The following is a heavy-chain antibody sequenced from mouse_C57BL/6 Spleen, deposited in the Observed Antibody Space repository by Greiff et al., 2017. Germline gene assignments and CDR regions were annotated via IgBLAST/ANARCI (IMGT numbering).Heavy chain of an antibody. V-gene: IGHV1-39*01. CDR1: GYSFTDYN. Sequence: VQLKQSGPELVKPGASVKISCKASGYSFTDYNMNWVKQSNGKSLEWIGVINPNYGTTSYNQKFKGKATLTVDQSSSTAYMQLNSLTSEDSAVYYCARCVYSNYVLYAMDYWGQGTSVTSPQ. D-gene: IGHD2-5*01. CDR3: ARCVYSNYVLYAMDY. CDR2: INPNYGTT. J-gene: IGHJ4*01.